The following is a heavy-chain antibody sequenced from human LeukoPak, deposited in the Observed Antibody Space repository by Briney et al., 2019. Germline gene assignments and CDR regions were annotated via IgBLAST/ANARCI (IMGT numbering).Heavy chain of an antibody. V-gene: IGHV4-61*02. CDR2: IYTSGST. Sequence: SETLSLTCTVSGGSISSGSYSWSWIRQPAGKGLEWIGRIYTSGSTNYNPSLKSRVTISVDTSKNQFSMKLSSVTAADTAVYYCASSTGSGSYYPLSDYWGQGTLVTVSS. J-gene: IGHJ4*02. CDR3: ASSTGSGSYYPLSDY. CDR1: GGSISSGSYS. D-gene: IGHD3-10*01.